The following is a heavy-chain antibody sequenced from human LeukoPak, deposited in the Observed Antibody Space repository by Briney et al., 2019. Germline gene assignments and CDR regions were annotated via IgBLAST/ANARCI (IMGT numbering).Heavy chain of an antibody. Sequence: GGSLTLSCAPSGLTFSISLIIWARHPPGKWLEWVANINQDGGQKYYLDSVKGRFTISRDNADNSLYLQMDGLRAEDTAVYYCATNTRAYTVLLAYWGQGTLVTVSS. V-gene: IGHV3-7*01. J-gene: IGHJ4*02. D-gene: IGHD4-11*01. CDR2: INQDGGQK. CDR3: ATNTRAYTVLLAY. CDR1: GLTFSISL.